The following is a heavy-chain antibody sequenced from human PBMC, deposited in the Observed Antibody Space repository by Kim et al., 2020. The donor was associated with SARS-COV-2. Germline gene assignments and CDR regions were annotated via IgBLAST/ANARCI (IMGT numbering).Heavy chain of an antibody. Sequence: GGSLRLSCAASGFTFSDYYMSWIRQAPGKGLEWVSYISSSGSNIYYADSVKGRFTISRDNAKNSLYLQMNSLRAEDSAMYYCARENNRDTSSWYPDFDYWGQGTLVTVSS. CDR2: ISSSGSNI. D-gene: IGHD6-13*01. CDR3: ARENNRDTSSWYPDFDY. V-gene: IGHV3-11*01. J-gene: IGHJ4*02. CDR1: GFTFSDYY.